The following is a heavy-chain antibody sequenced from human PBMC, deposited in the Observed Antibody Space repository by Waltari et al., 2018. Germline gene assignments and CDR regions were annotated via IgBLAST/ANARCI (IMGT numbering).Heavy chain of an antibody. V-gene: IGHV4-59*01. Sequence: QVQLQESGPGLVKPSETLSLTCNVSGGSSSSYYWSWIRQPPGKGLEWNGYIYYSGRTNHTPSLQSRVIISVDTSKNQFSLKLSSVTAADTAVYYCARGGTYYEFPRWWGHGTLVTVSS. CDR3: ARGGTYYEFPRW. J-gene: IGHJ4*01. CDR1: GGSSSSYY. CDR2: IYYSGRT. D-gene: IGHD3-3*01.